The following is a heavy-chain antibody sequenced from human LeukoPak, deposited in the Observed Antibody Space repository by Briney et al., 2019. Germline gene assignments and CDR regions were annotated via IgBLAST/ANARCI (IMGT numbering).Heavy chain of an antibody. D-gene: IGHD1-1*01. Sequence: SETLSLTCTVSGDSISTFYWSWIRQPAEKGLEWIGRINFSGSTNYNPSLKSRVTMSVDTSKNQFSLKLNSVTAADTAVYYCARGGGIGNPNAFDIWGQGTMVTVSS. CDR2: INFSGST. V-gene: IGHV4-4*07. CDR1: GDSISTFY. CDR3: ARGGGIGNPNAFDI. J-gene: IGHJ3*02.